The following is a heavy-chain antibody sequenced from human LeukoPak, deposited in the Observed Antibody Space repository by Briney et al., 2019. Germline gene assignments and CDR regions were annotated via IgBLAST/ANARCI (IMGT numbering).Heavy chain of an antibody. V-gene: IGHV3-66*01. Sequence: GSLRLSCAASEFTGSVNYMSWVRQAPGKGLEWVSFIYSGGSTYYADSVKGRFTISRDNSKNTLYLQMNSLRAEDTAVYYCASCPEHYGVFRRNYFDYWGQGTLVTVSS. CDR3: ASCPEHYGVFRRNYFDY. CDR2: IYSGGST. D-gene: IGHD4-17*01. J-gene: IGHJ4*02. CDR1: EFTGSVNY.